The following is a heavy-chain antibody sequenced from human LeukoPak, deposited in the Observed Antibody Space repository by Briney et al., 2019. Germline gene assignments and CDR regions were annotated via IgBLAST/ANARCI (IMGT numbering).Heavy chain of an antibody. CDR3: ARGRSDYYLDS. V-gene: IGHV1-2*02. CDR2: INPNSGGT. J-gene: IGHJ4*02. D-gene: IGHD3-10*01. CDR1: GYTFTGYY. Sequence: VASVKVSCKASGYTFTGYYMHWVRQAPGQGLEWMGWINPNSGGTNYAQKFQGRVTMTRDTSISTAYMGLSRLTSDDTAVYYCARGRSDYYLDSWGQGTLVTVSS.